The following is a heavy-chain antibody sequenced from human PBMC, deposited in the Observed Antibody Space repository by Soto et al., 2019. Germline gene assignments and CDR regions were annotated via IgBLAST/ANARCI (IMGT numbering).Heavy chain of an antibody. CDR2: IIPIFGTA. CDR1: GGTFSSYA. V-gene: IGHV1-69*01. CDR3: ASPQSGNYLYYFDY. Sequence: QVQLVQSGAEVKKPGSSVKVSCKASGGTFSSYAIGWVRQAPGQGLEWMGGIIPIFGTANYAQKLQGRVTNTADESTSTAYMELSSLRSEDTAVYYWASPQSGNYLYYFDYWGQGTLVTVSS. D-gene: IGHD4-4*01. J-gene: IGHJ4*02.